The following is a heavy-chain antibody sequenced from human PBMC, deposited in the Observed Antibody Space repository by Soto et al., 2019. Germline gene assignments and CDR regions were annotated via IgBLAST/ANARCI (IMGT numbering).Heavy chain of an antibody. CDR2: IYYSGST. CDR1: GGSISSYY. CDR3: ARRRRYSARKLYYYYMDV. D-gene: IGHD3-9*01. V-gene: IGHV4-59*08. Sequence: QVQLQESGPGLVKPSETLSLTCTVSGGSISSYYWSWIRQPPGKGLEWIGYIYYSGSTNYNPSLKSRVTISVDTSKNQFSLKLSSVTAADTAVYYCARRRRYSARKLYYYYMDVWGKGTTVTVSS. J-gene: IGHJ6*03.